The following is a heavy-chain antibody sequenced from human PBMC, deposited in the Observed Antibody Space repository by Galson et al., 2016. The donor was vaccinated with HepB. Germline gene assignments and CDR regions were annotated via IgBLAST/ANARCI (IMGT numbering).Heavy chain of an antibody. D-gene: IGHD4-23*01. Sequence: SLRLSCAASGFTFSNYPMNWVRQAPGKGLQWVSTIAARSDGSYYEDSVRGRFTISRDISKNTLSLQMNNLGVEDTALYFCVRDNFADYWGQGTLVTVSS. V-gene: IGHV3-23*01. CDR2: IAARSDGS. CDR1: GFTFSNYP. J-gene: IGHJ4*02. CDR3: VRDNFADY.